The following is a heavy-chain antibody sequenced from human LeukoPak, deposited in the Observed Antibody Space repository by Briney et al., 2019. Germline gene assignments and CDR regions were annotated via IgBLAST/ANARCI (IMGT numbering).Heavy chain of an antibody. CDR3: TGFIPLYDSSGYPY. CDR1: GFTFSSYA. V-gene: IGHV3-23*01. Sequence: PGGSLRLSCAASGFTFSSYAMSWVRQAPGKGLEWVSAISGSGGSTYYADSVKGRFTISRDNSKNTLYLQMNSLRAEDTAVYYCTGFIPLYDSSGYPYWGQGTLVTVSS. J-gene: IGHJ4*02. CDR2: ISGSGGST. D-gene: IGHD3-22*01.